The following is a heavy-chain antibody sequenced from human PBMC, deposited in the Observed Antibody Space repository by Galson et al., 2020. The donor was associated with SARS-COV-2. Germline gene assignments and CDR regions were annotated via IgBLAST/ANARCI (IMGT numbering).Heavy chain of an antibody. Sequence: GESLKISCEASGFRLSTYAMHWVRQTPGKGLEWVAVIWYDGSNEYYADSVKGRFTISRDNSKNTLYLQMNSLRPEDTAVFYCAREARGAGLYFDYWGQGIMVTVSS. D-gene: IGHD5-12*01. J-gene: IGHJ4*02. CDR2: IWYDGSNE. CDR1: GFRLSTYA. V-gene: IGHV3-30-3*01. CDR3: AREARGAGLYFDY.